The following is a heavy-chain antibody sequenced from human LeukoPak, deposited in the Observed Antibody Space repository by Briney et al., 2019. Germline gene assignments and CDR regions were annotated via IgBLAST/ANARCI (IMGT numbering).Heavy chain of an antibody. V-gene: IGHV3-33*06. D-gene: IGHD6-13*01. J-gene: IGHJ4*02. CDR2: IWYDGSNK. Sequence: GRSLRLSCAASGFTFSSYGMHWVRQAPGKGLEWVAVIWYDGSNKYYADSVKGRFTISRDNSKNTLYLQMNSLRAEDTAVYYCAKEHVGVSSSWYDFIDYWGQGTLVTVSS. CDR3: AKEHVGVSSSWYDFIDY. CDR1: GFTFSSYG.